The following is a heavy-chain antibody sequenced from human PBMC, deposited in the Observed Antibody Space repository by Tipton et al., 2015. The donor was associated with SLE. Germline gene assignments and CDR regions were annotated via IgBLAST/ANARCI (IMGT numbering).Heavy chain of an antibody. CDR2: ISSSSSYI. CDR1: GFTFSSYS. J-gene: IGHJ2*01. V-gene: IGHV3-21*01. Sequence: SLRLSCAASGFTFSSYSMNWVRQAPGKGLEWVSSISSSSSYIYYADSVKGRFTISRDNAKNSLYLQMNSLRAEDTAVYYCARGGGSSTSRYFDLWGRGTLVTVSS. CDR3: ARGGGSSTSRYFDL. D-gene: IGHD2-2*01.